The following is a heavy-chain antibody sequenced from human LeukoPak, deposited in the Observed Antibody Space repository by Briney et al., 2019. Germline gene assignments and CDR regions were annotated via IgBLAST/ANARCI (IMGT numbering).Heavy chain of an antibody. Sequence: PGGSLRLSCAASGFTFSSYAMSWVRQAPGKGLEWVSAISGSGVSTFSADSVKGRFTISRDNSKNTLWLQMNSLRAEDTAVYYCAKCRNFDFWSGGDAFDIWGQGTMVTVSS. J-gene: IGHJ3*02. CDR1: GFTFSSYA. CDR2: ISGSGVST. D-gene: IGHD3-3*01. V-gene: IGHV3-23*01. CDR3: AKCRNFDFWSGGDAFDI.